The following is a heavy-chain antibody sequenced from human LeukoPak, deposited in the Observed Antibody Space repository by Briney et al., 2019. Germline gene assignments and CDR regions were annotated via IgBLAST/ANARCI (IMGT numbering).Heavy chain of an antibody. CDR3: ASEPELGIVVVPPRA. V-gene: IGHV3-30-3*01. J-gene: IGHJ5*02. CDR1: GFTFSSSA. D-gene: IGHD3-22*01. CDR2: ISYDGSTK. Sequence: GGSLRLSCAASGFTFSSSAMRWGREGPGEGLGWGAVISYDGSTKNYAESVKGRFTISRDNSKNTLNLQMNSLRAEDTAVYYCASEPELGIVVVPPRAWGQGTLVTVSS.